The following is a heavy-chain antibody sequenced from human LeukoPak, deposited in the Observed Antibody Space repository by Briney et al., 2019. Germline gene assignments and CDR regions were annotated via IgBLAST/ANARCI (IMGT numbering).Heavy chain of an antibody. CDR1: GYTFTSYG. J-gene: IGHJ4*02. D-gene: IGHD1-26*01. CDR3: ARCRGVGATRIGDSDY. Sequence: ASVTVSCKASGYTFTSYGISWVRQAPGQGLEWMGWISAYNGNTNYAQKLQGRVTTTTDTSTSTAYMELRSLRSDDTAVYYCARCRGVGATRIGDSDYWGQGTLVTVSS. CDR2: ISAYNGNT. V-gene: IGHV1-18*01.